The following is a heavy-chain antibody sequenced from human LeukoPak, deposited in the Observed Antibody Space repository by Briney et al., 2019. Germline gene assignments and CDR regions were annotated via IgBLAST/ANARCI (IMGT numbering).Heavy chain of an antibody. CDR2: INPNSGGT. CDR3: ARAPSQRLTTLYYYMDV. D-gene: IGHD4-17*01. Sequence: GASVKVSCKASGYTFTSYYMHWVRQAPGQGLEWMGRINPNSGGTNYAQKFQGRVTMTRDTSISTAYMELSRLRSDDTAVYYCARAPSQRLTTLYYYMDVWGKGTTVTVSS. V-gene: IGHV1-2*06. CDR1: GYTFTSYY. J-gene: IGHJ6*03.